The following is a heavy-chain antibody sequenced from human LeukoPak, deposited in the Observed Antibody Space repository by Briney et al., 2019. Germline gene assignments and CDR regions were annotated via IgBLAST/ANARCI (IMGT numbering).Heavy chain of an antibody. V-gene: IGHV1-2*06. CDR2: INPNSGGT. CDR1: GYTFSAHY. Sequence: ASVKVSCKTSGYTFSAHYIHWVRQAPGQGLEWMGRINPNSGGTHFARKFQGRVTMTRDTSISTAYMELSRLRSDDTAVYYCARKRKSGGSATSDWFDPWGQGTLVTVSS. D-gene: IGHD2-15*01. CDR3: ARKRKSGGSATSDWFDP. J-gene: IGHJ5*02.